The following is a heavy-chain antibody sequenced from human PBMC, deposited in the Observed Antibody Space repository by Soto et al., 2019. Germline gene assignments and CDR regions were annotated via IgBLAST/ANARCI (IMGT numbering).Heavy chain of an antibody. CDR3: ARGSCGGSCYPYYYYYGMDV. V-gene: IGHV1-18*04. Sequence: ASVKVSCKASGYTFTSYGISWVRQAPGQGLEWMGWISAYNGNTNYAQKLQGRVTMTADTSTSTAYMELRSLRSDDTAVYYCARGSCGGSCYPYYYYYGMDVWGQGTTVTVSS. J-gene: IGHJ6*02. CDR2: ISAYNGNT. CDR1: GYTFTSYG. D-gene: IGHD2-15*01.